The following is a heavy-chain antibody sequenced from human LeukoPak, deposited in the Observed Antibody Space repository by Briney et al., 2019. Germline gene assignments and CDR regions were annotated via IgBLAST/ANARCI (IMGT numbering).Heavy chain of an antibody. V-gene: IGHV1-2*02. J-gene: IGHJ4*02. CDR1: GYTFTGYY. CDR3: ARDPYYDILSVYTGPFDS. D-gene: IGHD3-9*01. Sequence: ASVKVSCKASGYTFTGYYMHWVRQAPGQGLEWMGWINAKSGDAKYAQKFQGRVTMTRDTSISTVYMALSSLRTDDTAVYYCARDPYYDILSVYTGPFDSWGQGTLVTVSS. CDR2: INAKSGDA.